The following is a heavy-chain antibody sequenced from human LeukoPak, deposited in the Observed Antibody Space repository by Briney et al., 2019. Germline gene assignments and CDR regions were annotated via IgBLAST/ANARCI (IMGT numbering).Heavy chain of an antibody. D-gene: IGHD3-10*01. V-gene: IGHV3-23*01. CDR2: ISGRGGST. Sequence: GGSLRLSCAASGFTFSSYAMSWVRQAPGKGLEWVSAISGRGGSTYHADSVKGRFTISRDNSKNTLYLQMTSLTAEDPAVYYCRSMVRGVIPTYYFDYWGQGTLVTVSS. J-gene: IGHJ4*02. CDR3: RSMVRGVIPTYYFDY. CDR1: GFTFSSYA.